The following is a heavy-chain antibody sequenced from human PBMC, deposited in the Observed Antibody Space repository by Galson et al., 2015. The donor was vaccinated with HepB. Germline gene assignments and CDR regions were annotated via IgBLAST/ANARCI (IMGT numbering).Heavy chain of an antibody. D-gene: IGHD3-10*01. CDR1: GYSFNTYA. J-gene: IGHJ4*02. Sequence: SVKVSCKASGYSFNTYAIHWVRQAPGQRPKWMGWISADSGDKKYSQKFQGRVTITRDTFANTVYMELNSLRSHDTAIYYCARDKGRVRFYFDYWGQGPLVTVSS. V-gene: IGHV1-3*01. CDR3: ARDKGRVRFYFDY. CDR2: ISADSGDK.